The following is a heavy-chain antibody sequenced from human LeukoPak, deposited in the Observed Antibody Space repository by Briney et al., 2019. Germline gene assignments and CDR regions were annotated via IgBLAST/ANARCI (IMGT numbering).Heavy chain of an antibody. J-gene: IGHJ2*01. D-gene: IGHD6-25*01. CDR3: ARYLAAGYFDL. Sequence: SETLSLTCTVSGGSIVSYYWSWIRQPPVEGLEWIGYIYYTGSTNYNPSLKSRVTISVDTSKNQFSLKLSSVTAADTAVYYCARYLAAGYFDLWGRGTLVTVSS. CDR2: IYYTGST. CDR1: GGSIVSYY. V-gene: IGHV4-59*08.